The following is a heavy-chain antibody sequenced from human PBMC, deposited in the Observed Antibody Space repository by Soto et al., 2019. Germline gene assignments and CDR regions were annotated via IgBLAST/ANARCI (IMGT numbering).Heavy chain of an antibody. D-gene: IGHD3-3*01. CDR1: GYSFTSYW. Sequence: PGESLKISCKRSGYSFTSYWICWVRQMPGKGLEWMGIIYPGDSNTRYSPSLQGQVTISVDKSISTAYLQWSSLKATDTAMYYCARHAYDFWSGHPNPRYYYGMDVWGQGTTVTVAS. CDR3: ARHAYDFWSGHPNPRYYYGMDV. J-gene: IGHJ6*02. CDR2: IYPGDSNT. V-gene: IGHV5-51*01.